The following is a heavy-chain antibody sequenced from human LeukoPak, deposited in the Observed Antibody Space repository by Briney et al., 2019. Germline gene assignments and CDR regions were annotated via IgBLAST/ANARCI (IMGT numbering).Heavy chain of an antibody. D-gene: IGHD2/OR15-2a*01. V-gene: IGHV4-39*06. Sequence: SETLSLTCSVSAASIINSNYYWGWIRQPPGKGLEWIGSIHFSGSSYYNPSLKSRVTISVDTSKDQFALKVKSVTAADTAVYFCATFSITYFSFDSWGQGTLVTVPS. CDR3: ATFSITYFSFDS. J-gene: IGHJ4*02. CDR1: AASIINSNYY. CDR2: IHFSGSS.